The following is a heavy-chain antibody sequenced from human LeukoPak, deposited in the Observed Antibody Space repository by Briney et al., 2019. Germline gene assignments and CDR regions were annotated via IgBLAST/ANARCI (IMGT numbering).Heavy chain of an antibody. D-gene: IGHD3-22*01. V-gene: IGHV4-39*01. CDR3: ARLYYDSSGYFDY. J-gene: IGHJ4*02. Sequence: ASETRSLTCTVSGGSISSSSYYWGWIRQPPGKGLEWIGSIFYSGSTYYNPSLKSRVTISVDTSKNQFSLKLSSVTTADTAVYYCARLYYDSSGYFDYWGQGTLVTVSS. CDR2: IFYSGST. CDR1: GGSISSSSYY.